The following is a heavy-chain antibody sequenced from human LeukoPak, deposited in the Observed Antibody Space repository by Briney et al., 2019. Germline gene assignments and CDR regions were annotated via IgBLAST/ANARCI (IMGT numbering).Heavy chain of an antibody. CDR2: IYYSGST. J-gene: IGHJ4*02. CDR1: GGSISSYH. Sequence: SETLSLTCTVSGGSISSYHWSWVRQPPGKGLEWIGYIYYSGSTNYNPSLKSRVTISVDMSKNQFSLRLSSVTAADTAVYFCARGVWEPYYWGQGTLVTVSS. D-gene: IGHD1-26*01. CDR3: ARGVWEPYY. V-gene: IGHV4-59*08.